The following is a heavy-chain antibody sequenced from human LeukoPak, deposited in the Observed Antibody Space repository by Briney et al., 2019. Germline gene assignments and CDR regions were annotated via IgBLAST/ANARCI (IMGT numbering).Heavy chain of an antibody. CDR3: ARGVIDSRGYWGAFDI. V-gene: IGHV5-51*01. D-gene: IGHD3-22*01. CDR1: GYSFTSYW. J-gene: IGHJ3*02. Sequence: GESLKISCKGSGYSFTSYWIGWVRQMPGKGLEWMGIIYPGDSDTRYSPSFQGQVTISADKSISTAYLQWSSLKASDTAMYYCARGVIDSRGYWGAFDIWGQGTMVTVSS. CDR2: IYPGDSDT.